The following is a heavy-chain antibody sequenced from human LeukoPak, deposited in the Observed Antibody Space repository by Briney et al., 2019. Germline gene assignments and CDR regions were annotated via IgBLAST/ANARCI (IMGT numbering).Heavy chain of an antibody. J-gene: IGHJ1*01. CDR1: GDSVSRSDSY. CDR3: ARRRYYDGSGYLE. D-gene: IGHD3-22*01. V-gene: IGHV4-39*01. CDR2: IYYSGRT. Sequence: AETLSLTCSVSGDSVSRSDSYWDWIRQPPGKGLERIGTIYYSGRTYYSPSLKSRVTMSVDPSNNQFSLNLRSVTAADTPVYYCARRRYYDGSGYLEWGQGTLLSVSS.